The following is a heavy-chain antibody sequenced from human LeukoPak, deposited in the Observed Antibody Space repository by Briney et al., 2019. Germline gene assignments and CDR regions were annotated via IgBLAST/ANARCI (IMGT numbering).Heavy chain of an antibody. J-gene: IGHJ4*02. Sequence: GSSVKVSCKASGGTFSSYAISWVRQAPGQGLEWMGGIIPIFGTASYAQKFQGRVTITADESTSTAYMELSSLRSEDTAVYYCASGDTAMVTCDYWGQGTLVTVSS. CDR3: ASGDTAMVTCDY. CDR1: GGTFSSYA. D-gene: IGHD5-18*01. CDR2: IIPIFGTA. V-gene: IGHV1-69*01.